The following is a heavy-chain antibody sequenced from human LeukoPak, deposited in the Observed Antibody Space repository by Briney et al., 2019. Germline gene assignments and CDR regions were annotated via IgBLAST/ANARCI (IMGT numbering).Heavy chain of an antibody. CDR1: GYTFTSYG. CDR2: ISAYNGNT. Sequence: ASVKVSCKASGYTFTSYGISWVRQAPGQGLEWMGWISAYNGNTNYAQKLQGRVTMTTDTSTSTAYMELRSLRSDDTAVYYCARFRAPYSSGWYGKGDAFDIWGQGTMVTVSS. CDR3: ARFRAPYSSGWYGKGDAFDI. J-gene: IGHJ3*02. V-gene: IGHV1-18*01. D-gene: IGHD6-19*01.